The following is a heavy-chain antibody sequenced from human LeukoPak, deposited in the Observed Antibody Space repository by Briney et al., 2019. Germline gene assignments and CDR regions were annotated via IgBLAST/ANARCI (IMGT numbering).Heavy chain of an antibody. Sequence: ASVKVSCKASGYTFTGYYMHWVRQAPGQGLEWMGWINPNSGGTNYAQKFQGRVTMTRDTSISTAYMELSRLGSDDTAVYYCARGGYSRTYYYYYMDVWGKGTTVTISS. CDR3: ARGGYSRTYYYYYMDV. CDR1: GYTFTGYY. V-gene: IGHV1-2*02. J-gene: IGHJ6*03. CDR2: INPNSGGT. D-gene: IGHD6-13*01.